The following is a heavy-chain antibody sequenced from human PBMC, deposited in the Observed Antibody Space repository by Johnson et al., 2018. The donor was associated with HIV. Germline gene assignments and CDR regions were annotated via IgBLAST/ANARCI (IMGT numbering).Heavy chain of an antibody. CDR1: GFTFSSYD. Sequence: VQLVESGGRLVQPGGSLRLSCAASGFTFSSYDMHWVRQATGKGLEWVSAIGTAGDTYYPGSVKGRFTISRDNSKNTLYLQMGSLRAEAMAVYFCASISLGAFDIWGQGTLVTVSS. V-gene: IGHV3-13*01. J-gene: IGHJ3*02. CDR3: ASISLGAFDI. CDR2: IGTAGDT.